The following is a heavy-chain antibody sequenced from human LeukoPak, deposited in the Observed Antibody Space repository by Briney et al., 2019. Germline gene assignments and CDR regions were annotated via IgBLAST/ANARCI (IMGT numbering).Heavy chain of an antibody. CDR2: IYTSGST. V-gene: IGHV4-4*07. D-gene: IGHD3-10*01. CDR1: GGSISSYY. J-gene: IGHJ5*02. CDR3: ASEGPMVRGVISA. Sequence: SETLSLTCTVSGGSISSYYWSWIRQPAGKGLEWIGRIYTSGSTNYSPSLKSRVTMSVDTSKNQFSLKLSSVAAADTAVYYCASEGPMVRGVISAWGQGTLVTVSS.